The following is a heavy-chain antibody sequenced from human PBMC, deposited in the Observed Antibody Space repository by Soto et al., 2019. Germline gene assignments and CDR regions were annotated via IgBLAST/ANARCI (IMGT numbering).Heavy chain of an antibody. D-gene: IGHD5-18*01. CDR3: ARAWGYSYGFDP. J-gene: IGHJ5*02. V-gene: IGHV1-8*01. Sequence: ASVKVSCKASGYTFTSYDINWVRQATGQGLEWMGWMNPNSGNTGYAQKFQGRVTMTRNTTISTAYMELSSLRSEDTAVYYCARAWGYSYGFDPWGQGTLVTVSS. CDR1: GYTFTSYD. CDR2: MNPNSGNT.